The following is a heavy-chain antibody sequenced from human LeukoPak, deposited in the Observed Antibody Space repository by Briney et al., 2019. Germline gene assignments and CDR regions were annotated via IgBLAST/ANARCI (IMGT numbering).Heavy chain of an antibody. Sequence: GGSLRLSCAASGFTFSSYSMNWVRQAPGKGLEWVSYISSSSSTIYYADSVKGRFTISRDNAKDSLFLQMNSLRAEDTAVCYCARVFRTTWDYWGQGTLVTVSS. CDR2: ISSSSSTI. V-gene: IGHV3-48*01. J-gene: IGHJ4*02. CDR1: GFTFSSYS. CDR3: ARVFRTTWDY. D-gene: IGHD1-7*01.